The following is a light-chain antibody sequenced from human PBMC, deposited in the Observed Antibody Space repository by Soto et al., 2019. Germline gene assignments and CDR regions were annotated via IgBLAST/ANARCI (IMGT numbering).Light chain of an antibody. Sequence: GDRVTITCRASQSISTWLAWYQQKPGKAPKLLIFEATTLETGVPSRFSGSGSGPDFTLTITSLQPDDLATYYCQQYSTYWTFGQGTKVEVK. CDR2: EAT. J-gene: IGKJ1*01. CDR1: QSISTW. V-gene: IGKV1-5*01. CDR3: QQYSTYWT.